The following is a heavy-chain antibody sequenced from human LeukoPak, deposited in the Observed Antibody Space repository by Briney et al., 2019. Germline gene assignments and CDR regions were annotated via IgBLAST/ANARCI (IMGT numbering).Heavy chain of an antibody. CDR2: INPNSGGT. D-gene: IGHD3-10*01. CDR3: ARVPYGSGSYYSGEQDY. Sequence: GASVKVSCKASGYTFTGYYMHWVRQAPGQGLEWMGWINPNSGGTNYAQKFQGRVTMTRDTSISTAYMELSRLRSDDTAVYYCARVPYGSGSYYSGEQDYWGQGTLVTVSS. V-gene: IGHV1-2*02. CDR1: GYTFTGYY. J-gene: IGHJ4*02.